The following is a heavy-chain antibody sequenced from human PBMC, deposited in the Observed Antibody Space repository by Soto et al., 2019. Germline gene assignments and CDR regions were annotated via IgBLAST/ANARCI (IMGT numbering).Heavy chain of an antibody. V-gene: IGHV3-23*01. Sequence: GGSLRLSCAASGFTFSSYAMSWVRQAPGKGLEWVSAISGSGGSTYYADSVKGRFTISRDNSKNTLYLQMNSLRAEDTAVYYCARITALLNTRGNQLLYDYSFDYWGQGTLVTVSS. CDR1: GFTFSSYA. CDR3: ARITALLNTRGNQLLYDYSFDY. J-gene: IGHJ4*02. D-gene: IGHD2-2*02. CDR2: ISGSGGST.